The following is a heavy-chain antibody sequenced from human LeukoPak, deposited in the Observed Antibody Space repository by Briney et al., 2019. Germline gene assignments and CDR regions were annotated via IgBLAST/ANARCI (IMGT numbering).Heavy chain of an antibody. Sequence: SVKVSCKASGGTFSSYAISWVRQAPGQGLEWMGGIIPIFGTANYAQKFQGRVTITADESTSTAYMELSSLRSEDTAVYYCARDRANCSSTSCYVRWVGWFDPWDQGTLVTVSS. J-gene: IGHJ5*02. D-gene: IGHD2-2*01. CDR2: IIPIFGTA. CDR1: GGTFSSYA. CDR3: ARDRANCSSTSCYVRWVGWFDP. V-gene: IGHV1-69*13.